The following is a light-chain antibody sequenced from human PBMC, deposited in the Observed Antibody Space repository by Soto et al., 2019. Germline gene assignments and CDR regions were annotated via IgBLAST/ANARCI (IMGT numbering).Light chain of an antibody. CDR3: SAWDDSLGGV. Sequence: QSVLTQPPSASGTPGQRVTISCSGSSSHIEKNDVHWYQQLPGTAPKLLIFRNNKRPSGVPDRFSASKSGTSASLAIRGLRSEDEDDYYCSAWDDSLGGVFGGGTKVTVL. CDR2: RNN. CDR1: SSHIEKND. J-gene: IGLJ3*02. V-gene: IGLV1-47*01.